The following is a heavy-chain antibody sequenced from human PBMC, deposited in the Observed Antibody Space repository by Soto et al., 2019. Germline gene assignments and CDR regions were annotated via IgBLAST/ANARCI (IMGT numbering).Heavy chain of an antibody. CDR1: GYTFTSYY. Sequence: QVQLVQSGAEVKKPGASVKVSCKASGYTFTSYYMHWVRQAPGQGLEWMGIINPSGGSTSYAQKFQGRVTMNRDTSTSTVYMELSSLRSEDTAVYYCARGYCSGGSCYEPYYYYYMDVWGKGTTVTVSS. V-gene: IGHV1-46*03. CDR3: ARGYCSGGSCYEPYYYYYMDV. CDR2: INPSGGST. D-gene: IGHD2-15*01. J-gene: IGHJ6*03.